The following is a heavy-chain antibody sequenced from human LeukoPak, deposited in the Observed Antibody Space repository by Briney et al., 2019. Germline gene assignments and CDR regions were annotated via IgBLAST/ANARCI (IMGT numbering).Heavy chain of an antibody. V-gene: IGHV1-2*02. Sequence: ASVKVSCKASGYTFTGYYMHWVRQAPGQGLEWMGWINPNSGGTNYAQKFQGRVTMTRDTSISTAYMELSRLRSDDTAVYYCARLGQKAARDAFDIWGQGTMVTVSS. CDR1: GYTFTGYY. CDR3: ARLGQKAARDAFDI. J-gene: IGHJ3*02. CDR2: INPNSGGT. D-gene: IGHD6-6*01.